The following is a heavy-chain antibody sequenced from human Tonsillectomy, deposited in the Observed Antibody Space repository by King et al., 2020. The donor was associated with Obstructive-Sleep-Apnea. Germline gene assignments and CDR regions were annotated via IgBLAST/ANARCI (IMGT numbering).Heavy chain of an antibody. CDR1: GFTFSSYS. CDR3: AKEGGVCSGGSCYYYYGMDV. J-gene: IGHJ6*02. V-gene: IGHV3-23*04. CDR2: ISGSGGST. D-gene: IGHD2-15*01. Sequence: VQLVESGGGLVQPGGSLRISCAASGFTFSSYSMSWVRQAPGKGLEWVSAISGSGGSTYYPDSVRGRFTISRANSKNTLYLKMNSLRAEDTAVYYCAKEGGVCSGGSCYYYYGMDVWGQGTTVTVSS.